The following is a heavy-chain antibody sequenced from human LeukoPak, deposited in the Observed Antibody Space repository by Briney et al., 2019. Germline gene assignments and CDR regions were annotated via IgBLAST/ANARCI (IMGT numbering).Heavy chain of an antibody. CDR2: INSDGSST. J-gene: IGHJ4*02. CDR3: AKSVVPAAIGLLPLDY. CDR1: VFTFSSYW. V-gene: IGHV3-74*01. D-gene: IGHD2-2*01. Sequence: GGSLRLSCAASVFTFSSYWMHWVRQAPGKGLVWVSRINSDGSSTSYADSVKGRFTISRDNAKNTLYLQMNSLRAEDTAVYYCAKSVVPAAIGLLPLDYWGQGTLVTVSS.